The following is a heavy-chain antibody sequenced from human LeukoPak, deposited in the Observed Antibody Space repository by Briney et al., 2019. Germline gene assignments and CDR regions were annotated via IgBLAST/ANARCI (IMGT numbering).Heavy chain of an antibody. D-gene: IGHD5-18*01. CDR1: GFTFSSYA. CDR3: ARDLGPDTAMWMGIDY. CDR2: ISYDGSNK. Sequence: PGRSLRLSCAASGFTFSSYAMHWVRQAPGKGLEWVAVISYDGSNKYYADSVKGRFTISRDNSKNTLYLQMNSLRAEDTAVYYCARDLGPDTAMWMGIDYWGQGTLVTVSS. J-gene: IGHJ4*02. V-gene: IGHV3-30*04.